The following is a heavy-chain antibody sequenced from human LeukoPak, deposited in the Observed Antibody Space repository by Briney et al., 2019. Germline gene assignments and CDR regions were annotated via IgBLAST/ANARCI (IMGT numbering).Heavy chain of an antibody. J-gene: IGHJ6*02. V-gene: IGHV3-21*01. CDR2: ISSSSSYI. CDR1: GFTFSSYS. D-gene: IGHD3-10*01. CDR3: ARDFRGSGSYFYYYYYGMDV. Sequence: GGSLRLSCAASGFTFSSYSMNWVRQAPGKGLEWVSSISSSSSYIYYADSVKGRFTISRDNAKNSLYLQMNSLRAEDTAVYYCARDFRGSGSYFYYYYYGMDVWGQGTTVTVSS.